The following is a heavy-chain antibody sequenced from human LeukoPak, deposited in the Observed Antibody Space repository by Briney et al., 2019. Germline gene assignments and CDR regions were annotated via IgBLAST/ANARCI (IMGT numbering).Heavy chain of an antibody. CDR2: ISWNSGSI. CDR3: AKDISDKRWELRTLDY. D-gene: IGHD1-26*01. CDR1: GFTFDDYA. Sequence: PGRSLRLSCAASGFTFDDYAMHWVRQAPGKGLEWVSGISWNSGSIGYADSVKGRFTISRDNAKNSLYLQMNSLRAEDTAFYYCAKDISDKRWELRTLDYWGRGTLVTVSS. V-gene: IGHV3-9*01. J-gene: IGHJ4*01.